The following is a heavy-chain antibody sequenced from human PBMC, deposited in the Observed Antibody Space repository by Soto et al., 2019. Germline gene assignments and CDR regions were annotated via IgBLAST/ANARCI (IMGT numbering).Heavy chain of an antibody. J-gene: IGHJ4*02. CDR1: GYTFSNCG. Sequence: QVQLVQSGGEVKKPGASVKVSCTASGYTFSNCGLSWVRQAPGQGLELMGWISPYNGNTNYAQKLQGRLTMTTDTATSTAYMELRSLRSDDTAVYYWARDRLGVSVTGGGFDSWGQGTLVTVSS. V-gene: IGHV1-18*01. CDR2: ISPYNGNT. CDR3: ARDRLGVSVTGGGFDS. D-gene: IGHD2-8*01.